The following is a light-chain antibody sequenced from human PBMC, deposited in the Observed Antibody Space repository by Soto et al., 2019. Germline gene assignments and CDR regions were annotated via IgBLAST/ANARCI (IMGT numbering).Light chain of an antibody. CDR1: QSISNS. J-gene: IGKJ1*01. CDR3: QQYNGYWT. Sequence: DIQMTQSPSTLSASVGDRVTITCRASQSISNSLAWYQQKPGKAPKLLIYEASNLKSGVPSRFSGSGSGTEYTLTISSLQPDDSATYYCQQYNGYWTFGQGTKVAIK. CDR2: EAS. V-gene: IGKV1-5*03.